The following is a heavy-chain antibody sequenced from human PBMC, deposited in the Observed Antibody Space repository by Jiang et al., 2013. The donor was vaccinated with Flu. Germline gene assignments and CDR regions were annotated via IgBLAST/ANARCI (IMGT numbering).Heavy chain of an antibody. Sequence: VQLLESGGGLVQPGGSLRLSCAASGFTFSSYAMSWVRQAPGKGLEWVSAISGSGGSTYYADSVKGRFTISRDNSKNTLYLQMNSLRAEDTAIYYCAKDLGYCSSGSCYALFQHWGQGTWSPSPQ. CDR3: AKDLGYCSSGSCYALFQH. V-gene: IGHV3-23*01. CDR1: GFTFSSYA. D-gene: IGHD2-15*01. CDR2: ISGSGGST. J-gene: IGHJ1*01.